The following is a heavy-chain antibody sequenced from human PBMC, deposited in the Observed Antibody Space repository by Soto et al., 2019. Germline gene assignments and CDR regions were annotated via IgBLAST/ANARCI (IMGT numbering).Heavy chain of an antibody. CDR2: ISSTTNYI. Sequence: PGGSLRLSCAASGFTFTRYSMNWVRQTPGKGLEWVSSISSTTNYIYYGDSMKGRFTISRDNAKNSLYLEMNSLRAEDTAVYYCARESEDLTSNFDYWGQGTLVTVSS. CDR1: GFTFTRYS. V-gene: IGHV3-21*06. CDR3: ARESEDLTSNFDY. J-gene: IGHJ4*02.